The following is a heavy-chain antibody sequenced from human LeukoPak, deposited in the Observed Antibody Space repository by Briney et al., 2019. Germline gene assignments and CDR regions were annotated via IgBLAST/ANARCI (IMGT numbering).Heavy chain of an antibody. CDR3: PRACDFDWLWGVSHYNWFDP. CDR2: MNPISGKT. J-gene: IGHJ5*02. CDR1: GYTFTSYD. Sequence: GFSVNVSCKGSGYTFTSYDINWVGQATARELEGMGWMNPISGKTGYEQKFQGRVTMTSNTSIRTAYMELSSLRSDDTAVYYCPRACDFDWLWGVSHYNWFDPWGQGTLVTVSS. V-gene: IGHV1-8*01. D-gene: IGHD3-9*01.